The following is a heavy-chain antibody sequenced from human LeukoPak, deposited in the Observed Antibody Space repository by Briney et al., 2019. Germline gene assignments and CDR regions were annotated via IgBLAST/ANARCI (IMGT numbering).Heavy chain of an antibody. V-gene: IGHV3-15*01. Sequence: GGSLRLSWAASGFTFSNAWKSWVRQAPGEGLEGVGRIKSKTDGGTTDYAAPVKGRFTISRDDSKNTLYLQMNSLRAEDTAVYYCAKDKMATIRGYYFDYWGQGTLVTVSS. CDR3: AKDKMATIRGYYFDY. D-gene: IGHD5-24*01. J-gene: IGHJ4*02. CDR1: GFTFSNAW. CDR2: IKSKTDGGTT.